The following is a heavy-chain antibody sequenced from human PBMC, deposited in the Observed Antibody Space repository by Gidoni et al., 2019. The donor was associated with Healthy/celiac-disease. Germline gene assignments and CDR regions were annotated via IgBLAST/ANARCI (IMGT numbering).Heavy chain of an antibody. CDR1: GFTFSSYE. V-gene: IGHV3-48*03. CDR2: ISSSGSTI. J-gene: IGHJ5*02. CDR3: ARASYKGWFDP. D-gene: IGHD1-1*01. Sequence: EVQLVESGGGLVQPGGSLRLSCADSGFTFSSYEMNWVRQAPGKGLEWVSYISSSGSTIYYADSVKGRFTISRDNAKNSLYLQMNSLRAEDTAVYYCARASYKGWFDPWGQGTLVTVSS.